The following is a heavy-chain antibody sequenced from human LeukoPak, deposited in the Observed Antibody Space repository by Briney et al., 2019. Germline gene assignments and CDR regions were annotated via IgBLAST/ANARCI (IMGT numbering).Heavy chain of an antibody. CDR1: GFTFSSYS. CDR2: ISGSGGST. CDR3: AKGARDSAADFDY. V-gene: IGHV3-23*01. J-gene: IGHJ4*02. Sequence: GWAVRLSCAASGFTFSSYSMSWVRPAPGKGLEGVSAISGSGGSTYYADSVKGRFTISRDNSKNTLYLQMNSLRAEDTAVYYCAKGARDSAADFDYWGQGTLVTVSS. D-gene: IGHD2-2*01.